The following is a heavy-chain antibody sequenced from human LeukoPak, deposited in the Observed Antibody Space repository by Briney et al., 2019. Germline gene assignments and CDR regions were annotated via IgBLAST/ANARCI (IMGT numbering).Heavy chain of an antibody. CDR1: GFIFSSYS. J-gene: IGHJ6*03. Sequence: GGSLRLSCAASGFIFSSYSMNWVRQAPGKGLEWVSSISSGSSYIYYADSVKGRFTISRDNAKNSLYLQMNCLSAEDTAVYYCAYTSGYDFSSYYYYYMDVWGKGTTVTVSS. CDR3: AYTSGYDFSSYYYYYMDV. CDR2: ISSGSSYI. D-gene: IGHD5-12*01. V-gene: IGHV3-21*01.